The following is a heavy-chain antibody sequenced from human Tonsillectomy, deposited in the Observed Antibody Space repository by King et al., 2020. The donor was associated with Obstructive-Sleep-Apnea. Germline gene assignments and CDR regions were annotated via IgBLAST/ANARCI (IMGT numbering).Heavy chain of an antibody. D-gene: IGHD6-13*01. V-gene: IGHV4-39*07. J-gene: IGHJ4*02. Sequence: QLQESGPGLVKPSETLSLTCTVSGGSISSSSYYWGWIRQPPGKGLEWIGSIYYSGSTYYNPSLKSRVTISVDTSKTQFSLKLSSVTAADTAVYYCARDIIAAAGLHGGYFDYWGQGTLVTVSS. CDR3: ARDIIAAAGLHGGYFDY. CDR1: GGSISSSSYY. CDR2: IYYSGST.